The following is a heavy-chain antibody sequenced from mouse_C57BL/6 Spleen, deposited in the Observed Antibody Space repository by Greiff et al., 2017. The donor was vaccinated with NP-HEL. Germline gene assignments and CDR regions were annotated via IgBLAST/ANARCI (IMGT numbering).Heavy chain of an antibody. J-gene: IGHJ2*01. CDR2: IDPSDSYT. Sequence: VQLQQPGAELVMPGASVKLSCKASGYTFTSYWMHWVKQRPGQGLEWIGEIDPSDSYTNYNQKFKGKSTLTVDKSSSTAYMQLSSLTSEDSAVYYCARRYYGSSYGYYFDYWGQGTTLTVSS. D-gene: IGHD1-1*01. V-gene: IGHV1-69*01. CDR1: GYTFTSYW. CDR3: ARRYYGSSYGYYFDY.